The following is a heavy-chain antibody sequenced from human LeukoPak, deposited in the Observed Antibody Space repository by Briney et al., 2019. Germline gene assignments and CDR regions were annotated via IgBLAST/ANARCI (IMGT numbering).Heavy chain of an antibody. D-gene: IGHD4-23*01. J-gene: IGHJ5*02. CDR2: IYTSGST. V-gene: IGHV4-61*02. Sequence: SQTLSLTCTVSGGSISSGSYYWSWIRPPAGKGLEWIGRIYTSGSTNYNPSLKSRVTTSVDTSKDQFSLNLSSVTAADTAPYYCARAYDYGGSNGFDPWGQGTLVTVSS. CDR1: GGSISSGSYY. CDR3: ARAYDYGGSNGFDP.